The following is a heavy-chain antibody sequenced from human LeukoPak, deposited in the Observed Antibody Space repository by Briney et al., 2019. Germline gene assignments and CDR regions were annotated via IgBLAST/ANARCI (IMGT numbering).Heavy chain of an antibody. CDR2: FYNRGST. V-gene: IGHV4-59*01. D-gene: IGHD6-19*01. CDR1: GVSINSFY. CDR3: ARTIHYSSGWSPTYYSDY. J-gene: IGHJ4*02. Sequence: SETLSLTCTVSGVSINSFYWSWIRRPPGKGLEWIGDFYNRGSTNYKPSLNSRVTISVDASKSQLSLKLTSVTAADTAVYYCARTIHYSSGWSPTYYSDYWGQGTLDTVSS.